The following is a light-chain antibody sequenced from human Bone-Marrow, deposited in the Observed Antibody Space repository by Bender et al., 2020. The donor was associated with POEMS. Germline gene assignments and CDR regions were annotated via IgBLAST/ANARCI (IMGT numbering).Light chain of an antibody. V-gene: IGLV3-1*01. J-gene: IGLJ3*02. Sequence: SYELTQPPSVSVSPGQTASITCSGDKLGDKYACWYQQKPGQSPVLVIYQDTKRASGIPERFSGSNSGNTATLIISRVEAGDEADYYCQVWDTVGDHPVFGGRTKLSVL. CDR2: QDT. CDR3: QVWDTVGDHPV. CDR1: KLGDKY.